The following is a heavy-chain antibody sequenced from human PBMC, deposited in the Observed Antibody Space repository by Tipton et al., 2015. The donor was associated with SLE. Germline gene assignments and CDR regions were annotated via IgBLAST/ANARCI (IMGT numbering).Heavy chain of an antibody. CDR2: ISGSGGST. V-gene: IGHV3-23*01. J-gene: IGHJ3*02. CDR1: GFTFSSYA. CDR3: AKDMVTGGWYFDVAFDI. Sequence: GSLRLSCAASGFTFSSYAMSWVRQAPGKWLEWVSAISGSGGSTYYADSVKGRFTISRDNAKNSLYLQMNSLRAEDTALYYCAKDMVTGGWYFDVAFDIWGQGTMVTVSS. D-gene: IGHD6-19*01.